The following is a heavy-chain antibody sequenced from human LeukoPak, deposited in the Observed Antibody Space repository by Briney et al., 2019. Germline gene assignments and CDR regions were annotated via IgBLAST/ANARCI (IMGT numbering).Heavy chain of an antibody. V-gene: IGHV3-73*01. CDR3: TRLGEYTSSSGNY. CDR1: GFTFSGSA. CDR2: IRSKANSYAT. Sequence: PGGSLRLSCAASGFTFSGSAIHWVRQASGRGLEWVGRIRSKANSYATAYAASVGGRFAISRDDSKNTAYLQMNSLKIEDTAVYYCTRLGEYTSSSGNYWGQGTLVTVSS. D-gene: IGHD6-6*01. J-gene: IGHJ4*02.